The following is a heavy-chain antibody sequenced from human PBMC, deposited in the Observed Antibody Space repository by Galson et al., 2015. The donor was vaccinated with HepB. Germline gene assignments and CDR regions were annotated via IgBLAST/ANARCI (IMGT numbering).Heavy chain of an antibody. Sequence: SEPLSLTCAVYGGSFSGYYCSWIRQPPGKGLEWIGEINHSGSTNYNPSLKSRVTISVDTSKNQFSLKLSSVTAADTAVYYCARGRSVGGSFWFDPWGQGTLVTVSS. J-gene: IGHJ5*02. CDR1: GGSFSGYY. CDR2: INHSGST. V-gene: IGHV4-34*01. D-gene: IGHD3-16*01. CDR3: ARGRSVGGSFWFDP.